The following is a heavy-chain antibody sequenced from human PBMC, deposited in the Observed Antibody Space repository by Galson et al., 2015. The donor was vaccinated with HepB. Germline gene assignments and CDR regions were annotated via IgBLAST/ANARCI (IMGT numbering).Heavy chain of an antibody. CDR2: IIPIFGTA. D-gene: IGHD3-22*01. J-gene: IGHJ3*02. V-gene: IGHV1-69*13. Sequence: SVKVSCKASGGTFSSYAISWVRQAPGQGLEWMGGIIPIFGTANYAQKFQGRVTITADESTSTAYMELSSLRSEDTAVYYCARGSRRDSSGYFAFDIWGQGTMVTVSS. CDR1: GGTFSSYA. CDR3: ARGSRRDSSGYFAFDI.